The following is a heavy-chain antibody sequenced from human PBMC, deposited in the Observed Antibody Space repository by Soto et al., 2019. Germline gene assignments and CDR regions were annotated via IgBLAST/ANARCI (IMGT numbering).Heavy chain of an antibody. Sequence: LTCAVYGGSFSGYYWSWIRQPPGKGLEWIGEINHSGSTNYNPSLKSRVTISVDTSKNQFSLKLSSVTAADTAVYYCARGGLVRFWPYWGQGTLVTVSS. CDR2: INHSGST. J-gene: IGHJ4*02. CDR1: GGSFSGYY. D-gene: IGHD3-3*01. CDR3: ARGGLVRFWPY. V-gene: IGHV4-34*01.